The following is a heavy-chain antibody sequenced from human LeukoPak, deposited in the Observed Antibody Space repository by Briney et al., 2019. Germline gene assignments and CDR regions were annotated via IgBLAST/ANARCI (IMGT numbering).Heavy chain of an antibody. J-gene: IGHJ6*02. CDR3: ARANSDSGSYWYYYYYGMDV. CDR1: GFTFSSYA. D-gene: IGHD1-26*01. V-gene: IGHV3-30-3*01. CDR2: ISYDGSNK. Sequence: PGGSLRLSCAASGFTFSSYAMHWVRQAPGKGLEWVAVISYDGSNKYYADSVKGRFTISRDNSKNTLYLQMNSLRAEDTAVYYCARANSDSGSYWYYYYYGMDVWGQGTTVTVSS.